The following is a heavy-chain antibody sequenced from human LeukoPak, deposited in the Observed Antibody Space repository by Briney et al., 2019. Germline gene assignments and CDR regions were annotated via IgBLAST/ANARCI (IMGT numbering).Heavy chain of an antibody. D-gene: IGHD6-13*01. Sequence: SVKVSCKASGDTFSSYAISWVRQAPGQGLEWMGGIIPIFGTANYAQKFQGRVTITADESTSTAYMELSSLRSEDTAVYYCARSAAADYYYYGMDVWGKGTTVTVSS. V-gene: IGHV1-69*13. J-gene: IGHJ6*04. CDR2: IIPIFGTA. CDR1: GDTFSSYA. CDR3: ARSAAADYYYYGMDV.